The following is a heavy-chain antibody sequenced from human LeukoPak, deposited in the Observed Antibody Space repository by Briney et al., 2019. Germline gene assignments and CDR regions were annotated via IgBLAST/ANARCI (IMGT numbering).Heavy chain of an antibody. V-gene: IGHV3-23*01. J-gene: IGHJ4*02. CDR1: GLTFSNYA. CDR3: AKRMYGWYQIDY. CDR2: ISDSGGST. Sequence: GGSLRLSCAASGLTFSNYAMSWVRQAPGKGLEWVSGISDSGGSTYYADSVKGRFIISRDNSKNTLYLQMNSLRAEDTAVYFCAKRMYGWYQIDYWGQGTLVTVSS. D-gene: IGHD6-19*01.